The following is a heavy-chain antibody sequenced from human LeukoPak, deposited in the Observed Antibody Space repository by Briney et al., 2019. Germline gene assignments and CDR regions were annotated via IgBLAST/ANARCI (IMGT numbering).Heavy chain of an antibody. CDR1: GYTFTVYY. CDR3: ARDDSSGWYWFDP. V-gene: IGHV1-2*02. Sequence: WASVTVSFTASGYTFTVYYMHWVRPAPGQGIEWMGWINPNSGGTNYAQKFQGRVTMTRDRSISTAYMELSRLRSDDTAVYYCARDDSSGWYWFDPWGQGTLVTVSS. CDR2: INPNSGGT. D-gene: IGHD6-19*01. J-gene: IGHJ5*02.